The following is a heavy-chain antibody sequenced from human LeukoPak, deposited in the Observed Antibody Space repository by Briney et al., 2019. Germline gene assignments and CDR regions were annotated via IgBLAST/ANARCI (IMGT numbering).Heavy chain of an antibody. CDR3: TRGAGWLIHY. CDR1: DDSISDYY. V-gene: IGHV4-59*01. D-gene: IGHD3-16*01. CDR2: FHNSGTS. J-gene: IGHJ4*02. Sequence: SETPSLTCTVSDDSISDYYRGWIRQPPGKGLEWIGYFHNSGTSTYNPSLKSRVTISADTSKNQFSLKLNSLTTADTAVYYCTRGAGWLIHYWGQGILVTVSS.